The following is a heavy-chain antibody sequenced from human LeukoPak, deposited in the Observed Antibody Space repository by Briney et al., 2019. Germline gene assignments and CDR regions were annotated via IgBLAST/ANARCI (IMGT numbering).Heavy chain of an antibody. D-gene: IGHD3-10*01. CDR3: ARGVDAFDI. Sequence: PGGSLRLSCAASGFTFSSYWMHWVRQAPGKGLVWVSRINSDGSSTSYADSVQGRFTISRDNATNTLYLQLNSLRAEDTAVYYGARGVDAFDIWGQGTMVTVSS. J-gene: IGHJ3*02. CDR2: INSDGSST. CDR1: GFTFSSYW. V-gene: IGHV3-74*01.